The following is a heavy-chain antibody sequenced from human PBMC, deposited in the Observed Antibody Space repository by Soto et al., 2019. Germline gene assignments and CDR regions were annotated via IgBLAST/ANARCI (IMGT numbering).Heavy chain of an antibody. D-gene: IGHD5-12*01. J-gene: IGHJ6*02. CDR3: ARSGYDYYYYGMDV. CDR1: GGSISSGDYY. Sequence: PSETLSLTCTVSGGSISSGDYYWSWIRQPPGKGLEWIGYIYYSGSTYYNPSLKSRVTISVDTSKNQFSLKLSSVTAADTAVYYCARSGYDYYYYGMDVWGQGTTVTVS. V-gene: IGHV4-30-4*01. CDR2: IYYSGST.